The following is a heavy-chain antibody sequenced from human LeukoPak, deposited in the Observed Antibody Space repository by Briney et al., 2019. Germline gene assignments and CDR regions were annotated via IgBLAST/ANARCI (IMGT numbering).Heavy chain of an antibody. CDR2: INHSGST. D-gene: IGHD3-10*01. V-gene: IGHV4-34*01. Sequence: PSEALSLTCAVYGGSFSGYYWSWIRQPPGKGLEWIGEINHSGSTNYNPSLKSRVTISVDTSKNQFSLKLSSVTAADTAVYYCARGYTLLWFGELFRNLNWFDPWGQGTLVTVSS. CDR3: ARGYTLLWFGELFRNLNWFDP. CDR1: GGSFSGYY. J-gene: IGHJ5*02.